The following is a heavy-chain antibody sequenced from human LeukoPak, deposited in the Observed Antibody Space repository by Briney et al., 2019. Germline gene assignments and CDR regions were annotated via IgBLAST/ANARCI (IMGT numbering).Heavy chain of an antibody. CDR2: IYYSGRT. CDR1: GDSISRSDSY. D-gene: IGHD3-22*01. Sequence: SETLSLTCSVSGDSISRSDSYRDWIRQPPGKGLEWIGTIYYSGRTYYSLSLNSRVTMSVDTSSNQFSLNLRSVTAADTAVYYCARWRYYDGSGYLEWGQGTLLSVSS. CDR3: ARWRYYDGSGYLE. V-gene: IGHV4-39*01. J-gene: IGHJ1*01.